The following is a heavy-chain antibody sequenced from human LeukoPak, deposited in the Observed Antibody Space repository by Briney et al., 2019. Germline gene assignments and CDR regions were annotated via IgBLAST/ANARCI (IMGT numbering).Heavy chain of an antibody. CDR3: ARDGAGYYDSSGYEYYYYGMDV. V-gene: IGHV3-30-3*01. CDR1: GFTYSSYA. J-gene: IGHJ6*02. CDR2: ISYDGSNK. Sequence: GGSLGLSWAASGFTYSSYAMHWVRQAPGKGLEWVAVISYDGSNKYYADSVKGRFTISRDNSKNTLYLQMNSLRAEDTAVYYCARDGAGYYDSSGYEYYYYGMDVWGQGTTVTVSS. D-gene: IGHD3-22*01.